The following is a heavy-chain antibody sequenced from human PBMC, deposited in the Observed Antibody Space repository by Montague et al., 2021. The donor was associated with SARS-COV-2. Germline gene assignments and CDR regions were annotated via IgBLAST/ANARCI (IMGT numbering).Heavy chain of an antibody. CDR2: IDHRGNT. CDR3: ARGTRVVGITPGFGY. CDR1: RGSFHIFS. J-gene: IGHJ4*02. V-gene: IGHV4-34*01. D-gene: IGHD2-21*01. Sequence: SETLSLTCAVYRGSFHIFSWGWIRQSPEKGLEWIGEIDHRGNTTYNPSLKSRVTISVDTSKNQFSLNLTSVTAADTAIYYCARGTRVVGITPGFGYWGQGTQVAVSS.